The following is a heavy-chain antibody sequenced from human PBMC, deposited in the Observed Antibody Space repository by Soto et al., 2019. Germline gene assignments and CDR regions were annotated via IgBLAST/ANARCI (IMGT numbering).Heavy chain of an antibody. J-gene: IGHJ4*02. CDR2: IYYSGNT. CDR1: GGSISSGNYY. V-gene: IGHV4-30-4*08. Sequence: QVQLQESGPGLVKPSQTLSLTCTVSGGSISSGNYYWSWIRQPPGKGLERIGYIYYSGNTYYNPSLKSRLTISVDTSKNQFSLKLTSVTAADTAVYYCARDKGGITGRWDFDYWGQGTLVTVSS. D-gene: IGHD1-20*01. CDR3: ARDKGGITGRWDFDY.